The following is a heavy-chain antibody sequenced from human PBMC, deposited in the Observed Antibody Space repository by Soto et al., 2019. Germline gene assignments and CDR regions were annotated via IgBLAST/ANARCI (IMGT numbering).Heavy chain of an antibody. CDR2: IIPIFGTA. D-gene: IGHD5-12*01. J-gene: IGHJ4*02. V-gene: IGHV1-69*13. CDR1: GGTFSSYA. Sequence: SVKVSCKASGGTFSSYAISWVRQAPRQGLEWMGGIIPIFGTANYAQKFQGRVTITADESTSTAYMELSSLRSEDTAVYYCVAYSGYDWAQHWGQGTLVTVSS. CDR3: VAYSGYDWAQH.